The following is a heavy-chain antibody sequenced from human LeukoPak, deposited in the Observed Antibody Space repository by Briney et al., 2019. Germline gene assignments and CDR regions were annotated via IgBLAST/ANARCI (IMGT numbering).Heavy chain of an antibody. J-gene: IGHJ6*03. V-gene: IGHV1-69*05. CDR1: GGTFSSYA. CDR3: ARARSSSSAKVVYYYYYMDV. CDR2: IIPIFGTA. D-gene: IGHD6-6*01. Sequence: GASVKVSCKASGGTFSSYAISWVRQAPGQGLERMGGIIPIFGTANYAQKFQGRVTITTDESTSTAYMELSSLRSEDTAVYYCARARSSSSAKVVYYYYYMDVWGKGTTVTVSS.